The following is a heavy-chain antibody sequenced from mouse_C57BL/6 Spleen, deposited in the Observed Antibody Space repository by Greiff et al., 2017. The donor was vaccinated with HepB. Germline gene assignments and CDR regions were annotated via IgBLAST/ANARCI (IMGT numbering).Heavy chain of an antibody. CDR3: ARDYGSSPYWYFDV. J-gene: IGHJ1*03. CDR2: INPSNGGT. D-gene: IGHD1-1*01. Sequence: VQLQQSGTELVKPGASVKLSCKASGYTFTSYWMHWVKQRPGQGLEWIGNINPSNGGTNYNEKFKSKATLTVDKSSSTAYMQLSSLTSEDSAVYYCARDYGSSPYWYFDVWGTGTTVTVSS. CDR1: GYTFTSYW. V-gene: IGHV1-53*01.